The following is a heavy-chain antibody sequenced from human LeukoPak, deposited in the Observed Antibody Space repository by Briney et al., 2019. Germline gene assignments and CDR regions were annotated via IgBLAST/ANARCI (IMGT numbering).Heavy chain of an antibody. CDR1: GGSIGSYY. CDR3: ARVRGKWEPLDALDI. V-gene: IGHV4-59*01. Sequence: SETLSLTCTVSGGSIGSYYWSWIRQPPGKGLEWIGYIYYSGSTNYNPSLKSRVTISVDTSKNQFSLKLSSVTAADTAVYYCARVRGKWEPLDALDIWGQGTWSPSLQ. D-gene: IGHD1-26*01. CDR2: IYYSGST. J-gene: IGHJ3*02.